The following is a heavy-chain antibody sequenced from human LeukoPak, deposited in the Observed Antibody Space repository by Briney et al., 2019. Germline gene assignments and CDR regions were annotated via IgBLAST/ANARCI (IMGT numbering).Heavy chain of an antibody. J-gene: IGHJ4*02. D-gene: IGHD6-13*01. Sequence: SGPTLVKPTQTLTLTCTFSGFSLSTSGVGVGWIRQPPGKALEWLALIYWDDDKRYIPSLKSRLTITKDTSKNQVVLTMTNMDPVDTATYYCAHRRGAAAGLRYYFDYWGQGTLVTVSS. CDR2: IYWDDDK. V-gene: IGHV2-5*02. CDR1: GFSLSTSGVG. CDR3: AHRRGAAAGLRYYFDY.